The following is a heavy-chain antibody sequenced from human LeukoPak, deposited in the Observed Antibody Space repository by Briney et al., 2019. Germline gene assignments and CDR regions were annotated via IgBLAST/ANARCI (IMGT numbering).Heavy chain of an antibody. CDR2: ISSSSNII. CDR3: ARDPFRARDWELLDDY. Sequence: GGSLRLSCAASGFTFSIYSMNWVRQAPGKGLEWVSHISSSSNIIYYADSVKGRFTISRDNAKNSLYLQMNSLRAEDTAVYYCARDPFRARDWELLDDYWGQGTMVTVSS. CDR1: GFTFSIYS. D-gene: IGHD1-26*01. V-gene: IGHV3-48*04. J-gene: IGHJ3*01.